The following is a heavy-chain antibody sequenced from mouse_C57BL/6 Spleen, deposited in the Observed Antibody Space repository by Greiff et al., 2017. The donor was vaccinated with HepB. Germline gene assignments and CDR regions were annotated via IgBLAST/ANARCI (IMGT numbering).Heavy chain of an antibody. CDR1: GYTFTSYW. J-gene: IGHJ2*01. V-gene: IGHV1-50*01. Sequence: QVQLQQPGAELVKPGASVKLSCKASGYTFTSYWMQWVKQRPGQGLEWIGEIDPSDSYTNYNQKFRGKATLTVDTSSSTAYMQLSSLTSEDSAVYFCARSGVSLFDYWGQGTTLTVSS. CDR3: ARSGVSLFDY. CDR2: IDPSDSYT.